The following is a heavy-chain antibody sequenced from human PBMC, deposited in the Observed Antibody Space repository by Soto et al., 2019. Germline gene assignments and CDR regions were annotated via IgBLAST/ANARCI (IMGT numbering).Heavy chain of an antibody. J-gene: IGHJ6*02. Sequence: PSETLSLTCTVSGGSVSSGSYYWGWIRQPPGKGLEWIGSIYYSGSTYYNPSLKSRVTISVDTSKNQFSLKLSSVTAADTAVYYCARLEWDYYYYGMDVWGQGTTVTVSS. CDR2: IYYSGST. CDR1: GGSVSSGSYY. V-gene: IGHV4-39*01. D-gene: IGHD1-1*01. CDR3: ARLEWDYYYYGMDV.